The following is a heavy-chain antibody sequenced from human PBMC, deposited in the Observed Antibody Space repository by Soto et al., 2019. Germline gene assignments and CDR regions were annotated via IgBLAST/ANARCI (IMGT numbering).Heavy chain of an antibody. CDR2: MDPSGGGT. CDR1: GFTFSNYV. CDR3: AKIEMARTGVPYYYDY. D-gene: IGHD2-8*01. J-gene: IGHJ4*02. V-gene: IGHV3-23*01. Sequence: GGSLRLSYAASGFTFSNYVMTWVRQPPGKGLEWVSAMDPSGGGTYYADSVKGRFTISRDDSRNTLYLQMNGLRAEDTALYYCAKIEMARTGVPYYYDYCGQGTLVTVSS.